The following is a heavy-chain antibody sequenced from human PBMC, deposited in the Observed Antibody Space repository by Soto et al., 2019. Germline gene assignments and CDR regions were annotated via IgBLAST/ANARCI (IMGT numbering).Heavy chain of an antibody. D-gene: IGHD1-26*01. Sequence: GGSLRLSCAASGFTFSSYAMHWVRQAPGKGLEWVAVISYDGSNKYYADSVKGRFTISRDNSKNTLYLQMDSLRAEDTAVYYCARESGDGYYYGMEVWGQGTTVTSP. CDR3: ARESGDGYYYGMEV. CDR1: GFTFSSYA. J-gene: IGHJ6*02. CDR2: ISYDGSNK. V-gene: IGHV3-30-3*01.